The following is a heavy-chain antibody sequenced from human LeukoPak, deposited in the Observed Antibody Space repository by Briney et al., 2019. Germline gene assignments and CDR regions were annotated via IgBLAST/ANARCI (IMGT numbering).Heavy chain of an antibody. Sequence: GGSLRLSCAASGFTFSSYWMSWVRQAPGKGLEWVANIKQDGSEKYYVDSVKGRFTISRDNAKNSLYPQMNSLRAEDTAVYYCARDLTMVRGVINDVDYWGQGALVTVSS. CDR1: GFTFSSYW. CDR2: IKQDGSEK. V-gene: IGHV3-7*03. D-gene: IGHD3-10*01. CDR3: ARDLTMVRGVINDVDY. J-gene: IGHJ4*02.